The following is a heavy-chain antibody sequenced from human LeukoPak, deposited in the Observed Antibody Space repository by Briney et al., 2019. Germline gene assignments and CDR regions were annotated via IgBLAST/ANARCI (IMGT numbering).Heavy chain of an antibody. D-gene: IGHD3-10*01. CDR1: GFTFSDYW. Sequence: GGSLRLSCAVSGFTFSDYWMSWVRQGPGKGLEWVALIWQDGNEKNYVDSVKGRFTISRVNAKNSLFLQMDSLRAGDTALYYCASGRHYGIRDYCGQGTLFTVSS. CDR2: IWQDGNEK. V-gene: IGHV3-7*03. CDR3: ASGRHYGIRDY. J-gene: IGHJ4*02.